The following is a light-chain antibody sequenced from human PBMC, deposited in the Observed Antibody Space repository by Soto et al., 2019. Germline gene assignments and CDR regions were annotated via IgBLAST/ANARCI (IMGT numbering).Light chain of an antibody. CDR3: HQFGSSPPAFT. J-gene: IGKJ2*01. CDR1: QSVSTRY. V-gene: IGKV3-20*01. CDR2: GAS. Sequence: ESMLTQSPGTLSLSPGERATLSCRASQSVSTRYLAWYQQKTGQAPRLLIYGASIGATGIPDRFSGSGSGTYFTLTISRLEPEDFAVYYCHQFGSSPPAFTFGQGTKLEI.